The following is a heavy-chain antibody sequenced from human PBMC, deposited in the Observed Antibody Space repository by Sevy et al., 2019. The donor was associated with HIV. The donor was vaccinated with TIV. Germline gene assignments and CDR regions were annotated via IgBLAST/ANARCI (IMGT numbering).Heavy chain of an antibody. J-gene: IGHJ4*02. Sequence: GGSLRLSCAASGFTFSSYSKNWVRQAPGKGLEWVSSISSSSSYIYYADSVKGRFTISRDNAKNSLYLQMNSLRAEDTAVYYCASTSGSRGSDYWGQGTLVTVSS. V-gene: IGHV3-21*01. CDR2: ISSSSSYI. CDR3: ASTSGSRGSDY. D-gene: IGHD1-26*01. CDR1: GFTFSSYS.